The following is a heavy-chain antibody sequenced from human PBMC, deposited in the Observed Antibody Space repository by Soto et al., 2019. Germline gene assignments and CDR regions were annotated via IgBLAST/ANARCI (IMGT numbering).Heavy chain of an antibody. CDR1: GFTFNNYA. CDR2: ISATGGST. CDR3: AKDRLTGNFDY. Sequence: GGSLRLSCAASGFTFNNYAMNWVRQAPGKGLEWVATISATGGSTYYADSVKGRFTISRDNSKNTLYLQMNGLRVEDTAVYYCAKDRLTGNFDYWGQGTQVTVSS. V-gene: IGHV3-23*01. J-gene: IGHJ4*02.